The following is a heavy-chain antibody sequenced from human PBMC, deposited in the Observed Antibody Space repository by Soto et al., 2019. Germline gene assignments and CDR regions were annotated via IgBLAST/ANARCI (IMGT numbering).Heavy chain of an antibody. CDR3: VKPAHGLDVVAFED. D-gene: IGHD2-15*01. J-gene: IGHJ4*02. CDR1: GFTFSSYA. V-gene: IGHV3-23*01. CDR2: ISGSGVST. Sequence: GSLRLSCSASGFTFSSYAMSWVRQAPGKGLEWVSAISGSGVSTYYADSVKGRFTISRDNSTNTLFLQMGRLRPEDTAIYYCVKPAHGLDVVAFEDWGQGTKVTLSS.